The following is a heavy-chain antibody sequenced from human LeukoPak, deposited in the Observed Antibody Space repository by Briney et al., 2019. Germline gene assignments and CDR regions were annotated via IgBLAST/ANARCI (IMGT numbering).Heavy chain of an antibody. Sequence: SETLSLTCAVYGGSFSGYYWSWIRQPPGKGLEWIGEINHSGSTNYNPSLKSRVTISVDTSKNQFSLKLSSVTAADTAVYYCARVLSGVDAFDIWGQGTMVTVSS. J-gene: IGHJ3*02. D-gene: IGHD2-15*01. CDR1: GGSFSGYY. CDR2: INHSGST. V-gene: IGHV4-34*01. CDR3: ARVLSGVDAFDI.